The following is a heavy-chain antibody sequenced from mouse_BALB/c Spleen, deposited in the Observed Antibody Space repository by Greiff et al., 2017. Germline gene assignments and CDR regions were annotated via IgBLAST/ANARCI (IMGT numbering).Heavy chain of an antibody. V-gene: IGHV5-4*02. CDR1: GFTFSDYY. CDR3: AREGGYDDGYAMDY. CDR2: ISYGGSYT. J-gene: IGHJ4*01. D-gene: IGHD2-4*01. Sequence: EVQLVESGGGLVKPGGSLKLSCAASGFTFSDYYMYWVRQTPEKRLEWVATISYGGSYTYYPDSVKGRFTISRDNAKNNLYLQMSSLKSEDTAMYYCAREGGYDDGYAMDYWGEGTSVTVAS.